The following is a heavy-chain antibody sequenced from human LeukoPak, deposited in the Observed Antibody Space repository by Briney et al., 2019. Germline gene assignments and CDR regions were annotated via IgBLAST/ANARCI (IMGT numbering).Heavy chain of an antibody. CDR2: IYPGDSDT. Sequence: GEALKISCEGSGYTFISYWIGWGRQMPGKGLEWMGIIYPGDSDTRYSPSFQGQVTISADESISTAYLQWSSLKASDTAMYYCARLLCCSGASDAFDIWGQGTMVTVSS. D-gene: IGHD3-16*01. CDR1: GYTFISYW. J-gene: IGHJ3*02. CDR3: ARLLCCSGASDAFDI. V-gene: IGHV5-51*01.